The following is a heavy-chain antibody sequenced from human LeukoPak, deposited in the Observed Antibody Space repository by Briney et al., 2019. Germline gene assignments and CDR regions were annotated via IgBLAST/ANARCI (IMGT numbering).Heavy chain of an antibody. CDR1: GGSISSGDYY. CDR3: ARVRSYYGSVTGKSYYFDY. Sequence: PSETLSLTCTVSGGSISSGDYYWGWIRQPPGKGLEWIGYVSSNEGTNYNPSLKSRVAILVDTSKNQFSLKLRSVTAADTAVYYCARVRSYYGSVTGKSYYFDYWGQGTLVTVSS. V-gene: IGHV4-61*08. CDR2: VSSNEGT. J-gene: IGHJ4*02. D-gene: IGHD3-10*01.